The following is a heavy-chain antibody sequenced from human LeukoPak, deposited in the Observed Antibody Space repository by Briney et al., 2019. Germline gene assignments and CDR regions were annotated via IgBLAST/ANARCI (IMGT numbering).Heavy chain of an antibody. CDR2: IIPILGIA. V-gene: IGHV1-69*04. Sequence: SVKVSCKASGGTFSSYAISWVRQAPGQGLEWMGRIIPILGIANYAQKFQGRVTITADKSTSTAYMELSSLRSEDTAVYYCARDAGGYYGSGSYCPVSWGQGTLVTVSS. J-gene: IGHJ5*02. D-gene: IGHD3-10*01. CDR3: ARDAGGYYGSGSYCPVS. CDR1: GGTFSSYA.